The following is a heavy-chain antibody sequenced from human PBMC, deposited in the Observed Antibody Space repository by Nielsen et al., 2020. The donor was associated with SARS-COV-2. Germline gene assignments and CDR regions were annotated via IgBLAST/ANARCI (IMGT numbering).Heavy chain of an antibody. CDR1: GFSLSTSGVG. J-gene: IGHJ2*01. V-gene: IGHV2-5*01. D-gene: IGHD2-2*01. Sequence: SGPTLVKPTQTLTLTCTFSGFSLSTSGVGVGWIRQPPGKALEWLALIYWNDDKRYSPSLKSRLTITKDTSKNQVVLTMTNMDPVDTATYYCAHRGYCSSTSCYERAEVPVDLWGRGTLVTVSS. CDR2: IYWNDDK. CDR3: AHRGYCSSTSCYERAEVPVDL.